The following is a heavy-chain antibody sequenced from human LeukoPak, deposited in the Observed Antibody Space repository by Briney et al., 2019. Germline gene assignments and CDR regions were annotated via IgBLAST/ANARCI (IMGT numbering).Heavy chain of an antibody. CDR2: INHSGST. V-gene: IGHV4-34*01. Sequence: PSETLSLTCAVYGGSFSGYYWSWIRQPPGKGLEWIGEINHSGSTNYNPSLKSRVTISVDTSKNQFSLKLSSVTAADTAVYYCARGEWDSSGYYYVFWGQGTLVTVSS. CDR1: GGSFSGYY. CDR3: ARGEWDSSGYYYVF. D-gene: IGHD3-22*01. J-gene: IGHJ4*02.